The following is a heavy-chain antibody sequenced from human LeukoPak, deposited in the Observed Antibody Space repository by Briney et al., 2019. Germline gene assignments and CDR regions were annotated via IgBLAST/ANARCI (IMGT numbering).Heavy chain of an antibody. J-gene: IGHJ5*02. V-gene: IGHV3-23*01. Sequence: PGGSLRLSCAASGFTFSNYAMSWVRQAPGKGLEWVSAISADGASAYYADSVQGRFTISRDNSKNTLYLQMNSLRAEDTAVYYCAREGVVVVAATLISWFDPWDQGTLVTVSS. CDR1: GFTFSNYA. CDR3: AREGVVVVAATLISWFDP. D-gene: IGHD2-15*01. CDR2: ISADGASA.